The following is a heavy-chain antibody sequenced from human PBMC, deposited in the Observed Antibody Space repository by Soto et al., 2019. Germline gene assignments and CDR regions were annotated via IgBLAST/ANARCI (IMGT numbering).Heavy chain of an antibody. D-gene: IGHD2-15*01. CDR2: ISPSTGDT. CDR1: GYTFNDYV. Sequence: QVRLVQSGDEVKKPGASVKVSCQASGYTFNDYVVSWVRQAPGQGLEWMGWISPSTGDTDQARNFQDRITMTLDTSTNTAYMELRSLRSDDTAVYYCVRCYCSLGSCYACWHFDLWGRGTLVTVSS. J-gene: IGHJ2*01. V-gene: IGHV1-18*01. CDR3: VRCYCSLGSCYACWHFDL.